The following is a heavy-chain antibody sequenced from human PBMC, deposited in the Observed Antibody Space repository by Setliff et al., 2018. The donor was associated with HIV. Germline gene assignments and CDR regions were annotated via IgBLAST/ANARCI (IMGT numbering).Heavy chain of an antibody. Sequence: PSETLSLTCSVSGGSISSYYWSWIRQPAGKGLEWIGRIYVSGDTNYNPSLKRRVTMSVDTSKNQFSLKLSSDTAADTAVYYCARVGVFGGWFDPWGQGTLVTVSS. CDR1: GGSISSYY. CDR3: ARVGVFGGWFDP. V-gene: IGHV4-4*07. J-gene: IGHJ5*02. D-gene: IGHD2-15*01. CDR2: IYVSGDT.